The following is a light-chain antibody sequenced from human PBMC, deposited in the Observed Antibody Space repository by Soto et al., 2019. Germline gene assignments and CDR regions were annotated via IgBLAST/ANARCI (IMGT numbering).Light chain of an antibody. CDR2: AAS. V-gene: IGKV1-39*01. J-gene: IGKJ2*01. Sequence: DIQMTRSQPSLSASVGDRVTITCRASQSINSYLSWYQHTPGKAPKLLIYAASTLHSGVPSRFSGSGSGTEFTLTISSLHPDDFATYYSQQSFSTPYTFDQGTRLEIK. CDR3: QQSFSTPYT. CDR1: QSINSY.